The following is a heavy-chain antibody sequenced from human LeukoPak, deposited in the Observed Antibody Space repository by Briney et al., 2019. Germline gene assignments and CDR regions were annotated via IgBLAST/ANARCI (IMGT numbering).Heavy chain of an antibody. CDR2: INHSGST. Sequence: PSETLSLTCAVYGGSFSGYYWSWNRQPPGKGLEWVGEINHSGSTNYNPSLKSRVTISVDTSKNQFSLKLSSVTAADTAVYYCARRMYYYDSSGEFDIWGQGTMVTVSS. D-gene: IGHD3-22*01. J-gene: IGHJ3*02. CDR3: ARRMYYYDSSGEFDI. V-gene: IGHV4-34*01. CDR1: GGSFSGYY.